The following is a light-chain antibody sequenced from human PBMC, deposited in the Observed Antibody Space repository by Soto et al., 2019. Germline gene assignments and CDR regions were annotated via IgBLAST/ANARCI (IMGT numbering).Light chain of an antibody. V-gene: IGLV3-9*01. CDR1: NIGSKN. CDR3: QVWDRSTARV. J-gene: IGLJ3*02. Sequence: SYELTQPLSVSVALGQTARITCGGNNIGSKNVHWYQQKPGQAPVLVIYRDSNRPSGIPERFSGANSGHTPPLTISRAQAVDEADYSCQVWDRSTARVFGVGAQLTVL. CDR2: RDS.